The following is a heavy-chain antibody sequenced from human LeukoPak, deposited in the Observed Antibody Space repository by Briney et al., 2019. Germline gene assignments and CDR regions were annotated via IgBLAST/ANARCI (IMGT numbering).Heavy chain of an antibody. CDR3: ADDSSGYPADY. V-gene: IGHV3-48*03. CDR2: ISTSGNSI. D-gene: IGHD3-22*01. CDR1: GFTFSSYE. J-gene: IGHJ4*02. Sequence: GGSLRLSCAASGFTFSSYEMNWVRQAPGKGLEWVSYISTSGNSIYYADSVKGRFTISRDNSKNTLYLQMNSLRAEDTAVYYCADDSSGYPADYWGQGTLVTVSS.